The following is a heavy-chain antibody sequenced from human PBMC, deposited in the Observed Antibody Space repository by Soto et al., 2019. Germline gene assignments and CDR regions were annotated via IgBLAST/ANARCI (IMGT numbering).Heavy chain of an antibody. V-gene: IGHV4-59*01. Sequence: QVQLQESAPGLVKPSETLSLSCTVAGGSMSSYYWCWIRQTPGKGLEWIGYIYNSESTNYNDSLKSRVTLSINPSTNQFSVKLSSATAADTDVYYCARESGNQCGRDFQYWGQGVLVTVSS. CDR1: GGSMSSYY. CDR3: ARESGNQCGRDFQY. CDR2: IYNSEST. D-gene: IGHD3-3*01. J-gene: IGHJ1*01.